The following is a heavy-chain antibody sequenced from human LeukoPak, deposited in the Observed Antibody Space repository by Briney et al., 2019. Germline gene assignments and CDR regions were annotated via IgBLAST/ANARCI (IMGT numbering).Heavy chain of an antibody. CDR2: IRYDGSNK. D-gene: IGHD5-24*01. J-gene: IGHJ5*02. CDR1: GFTFSSYG. Sequence: GGSLRLSCAASGFTFSSYGMHWVRQAPGKGLEWVAFIRYDGSNKYYADSVKGRYTISRDNSKNTLYLQMNSLRAEDTAVYYCAKDNSVRDEAWWFNPWGQGTLVTVSS. CDR3: AKDNSVRDEAWWFNP. V-gene: IGHV3-30*02.